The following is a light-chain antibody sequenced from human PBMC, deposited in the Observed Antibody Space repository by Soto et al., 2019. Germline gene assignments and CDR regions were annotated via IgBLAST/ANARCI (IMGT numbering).Light chain of an antibody. CDR1: QSVSSN. V-gene: IGKV3-15*01. CDR3: QQYNNWPRT. CDR2: GAS. Sequence: EIVITHSPHTLSVSPGERDTISCRDSQSVSSNLAWYQQKPGQAPRLLIYGASTRATGIPARFSGSGSGTEFTLTISSLQSEDFAVYYCQQYNNWPRTFGQGTKV. J-gene: IGKJ1*01.